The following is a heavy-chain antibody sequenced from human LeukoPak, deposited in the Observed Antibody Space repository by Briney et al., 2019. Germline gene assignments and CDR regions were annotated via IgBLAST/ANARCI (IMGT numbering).Heavy chain of an antibody. CDR2: ISYDGSNK. D-gene: IGHD1-26*01. CDR3: AREVSGSSHFDD. V-gene: IGHV3-30*03. CDR1: GFTFSSYG. Sequence: GGSLRLSCAASGFTFSSYGMHWVRQAPGKGLEWVAVISYDGSNKYYADSVKGRFTISRDNSKNTPYLQMNSLRAEDTAVYYCAREVSGSSHFDDWGQGTLVTVSS. J-gene: IGHJ4*02.